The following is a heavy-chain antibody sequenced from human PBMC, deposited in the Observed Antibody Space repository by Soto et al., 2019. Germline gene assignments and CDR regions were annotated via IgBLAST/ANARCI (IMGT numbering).Heavy chain of an antibody. D-gene: IGHD4-4*01. CDR2: ISGSGISK. CDR3: VKPQVITASYYYYDMDV. CDR1: GFTFSTYP. Sequence: GGSLRLSCAASGFTFSTYPMSWVLQAPGKGLEWVSGISGSGISKYYTDSVKGRFTISRDNSKNTVFLQMNSLRDEDTAVYCCVKPQVITASYYYYDMDVWGQGTTVTVSS. J-gene: IGHJ6*02. V-gene: IGHV3-23*01.